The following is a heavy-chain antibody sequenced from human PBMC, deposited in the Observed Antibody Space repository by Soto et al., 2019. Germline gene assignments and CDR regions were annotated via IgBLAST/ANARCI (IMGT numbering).Heavy chain of an antibody. Sequence: GESLKISRRGSGYSFTSYWIGWVRQMPGKGLEWMGLIYPGDSNTRYSPSFQGQVTISADKSISSAYLQWSSLKASDTAMYYCARQGYCSNTACYTPDYGGQGTLVTVSS. CDR3: ARQGYCSNTACYTPDY. CDR2: IYPGDSNT. J-gene: IGHJ4*02. D-gene: IGHD2-2*02. CDR1: GYSFTSYW. V-gene: IGHV5-51*01.